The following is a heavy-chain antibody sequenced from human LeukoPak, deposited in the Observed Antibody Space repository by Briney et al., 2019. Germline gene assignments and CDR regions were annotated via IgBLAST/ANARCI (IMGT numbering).Heavy chain of an antibody. CDR1: GFTVSSNY. CDR2: IYSGGST. CDR3: ARGATEWLVSPDDY. J-gene: IGHJ4*02. V-gene: IGHV3-53*01. D-gene: IGHD6-19*01. Sequence: GGSLRLSCAASGFTVSSNYMSWVRQAPGKGLEWVSVIYSGGSTYYADSVKGRFTISRDNAKNSLYLQMHSLRPDDTAVYYCARGATEWLVSPDDYWGQGTLVTVSS.